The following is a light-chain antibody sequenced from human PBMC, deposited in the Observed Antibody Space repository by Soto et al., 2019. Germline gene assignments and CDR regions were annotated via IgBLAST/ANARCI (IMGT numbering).Light chain of an antibody. CDR1: QGIRNY. CDR3: QKYNSAPKT. J-gene: IGKJ1*01. Sequence: DIQMTQSPSSLSASVGDRVTITCRARQGIRNYLAWYQQKPGKVPKLLIYGASTLQSGVPSRFSGSGSGTDFTLSISSLQPEDVATYYCQKYNSAPKTFGQGTKVQIK. CDR2: GAS. V-gene: IGKV1-27*01.